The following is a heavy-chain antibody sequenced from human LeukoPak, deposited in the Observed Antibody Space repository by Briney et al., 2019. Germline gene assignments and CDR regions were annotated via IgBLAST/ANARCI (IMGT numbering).Heavy chain of an antibody. V-gene: IGHV1-2*02. D-gene: IGHD6-6*01. J-gene: IGHJ5*02. CDR1: GYTFTGYY. CDR3: ARGDLGIAARPLA. Sequence: ASVKVSCKASGYTFTGYYIHWVRQAPGQGLEWMGWINPNSGGTNYAQKFQGRVTMTRDTSISTAYMELSRLRSDDTAVYYCARGDLGIAARPLAWGQRTLVTVSS. CDR2: INPNSGGT.